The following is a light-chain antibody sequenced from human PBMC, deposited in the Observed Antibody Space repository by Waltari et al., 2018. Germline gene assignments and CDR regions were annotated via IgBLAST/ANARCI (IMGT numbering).Light chain of an antibody. CDR3: SSFTKSSTFV. CDR1: SSDVGVYNY. CDR2: EVR. V-gene: IGLV2-14*01. J-gene: IGLJ3*02. Sequence: QSALTQPASVSGSPGQSITISCTGTSSDVGVYNYVSWYQQHPGKVPKLMSYEVRKRPSGVSSRFSGSKSGNTASLTISGLQAEDESDYYCSSFTKSSTFVFGGGTKVTVL.